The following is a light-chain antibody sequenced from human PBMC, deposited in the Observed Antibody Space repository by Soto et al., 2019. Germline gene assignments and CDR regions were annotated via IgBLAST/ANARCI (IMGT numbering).Light chain of an antibody. V-gene: IGKV1-39*01. CDR3: QQSYSTPLT. CDR1: QSISKW. J-gene: IGKJ5*01. Sequence: DIQMTQSPSTLSASIGDRVTIACRASQSISKWVAWHQQKPGKAPKLLIYDASSLQSGVPPRFSGSGSGTDCTLTISSLQPEDFATYYCQQSYSTPLTVGQGTRLEIK. CDR2: DAS.